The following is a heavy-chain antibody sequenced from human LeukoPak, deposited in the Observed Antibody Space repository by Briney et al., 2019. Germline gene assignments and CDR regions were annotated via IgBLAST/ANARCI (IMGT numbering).Heavy chain of an antibody. V-gene: IGHV3-21*01. CDR3: ERGGVLGLRLPDAFDI. Sequence: PGGSLRLSCAVSGFTFSSYSMNWVRQAPGKGLGWVSSISSSSSYIFYADSGKVRFTISRDSAKTSLYLQMHSLRAEDTAVYYCERGGVLGLRLPDAFDIWGQGTMVTVSS. CDR2: ISSSSSYI. J-gene: IGHJ3*02. CDR1: GFTFSSYS. D-gene: IGHD1-7*01.